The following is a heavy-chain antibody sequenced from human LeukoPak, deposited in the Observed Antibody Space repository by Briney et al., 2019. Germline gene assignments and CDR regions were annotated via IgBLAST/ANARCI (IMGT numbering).Heavy chain of an antibody. CDR1: GFTFSSYS. CDR2: ISSSSYI. J-gene: IGHJ3*02. CDR3: ARVLTTVSAGAFDI. Sequence: NPGGSLRLPCAASGFTFSSYSMNWVRQAPGKGLEWVSSISSSSYIYYADSVKGRFTISRDNAKNSLYLQMNSLRAEDTAVYYCARVLTTVSAGAFDIWGQGTMVTVSS. V-gene: IGHV3-21*01. D-gene: IGHD4-17*01.